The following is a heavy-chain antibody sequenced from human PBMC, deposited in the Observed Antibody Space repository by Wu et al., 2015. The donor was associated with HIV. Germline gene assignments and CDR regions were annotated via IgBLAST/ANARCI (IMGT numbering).Heavy chain of an antibody. D-gene: IGHD3-3*01. J-gene: IGHJ6*03. Sequence: QVQLVQSGAEVKKPGSSVKVSCKASGGTFSSYAISWVRQAPGQGLEWMGGIIPIFGTANYAQKFQGRVTITADESTSTAYMELSSLRSEDTAVYYCARVGGEGYYDFWSGHYLYMDVWGKRDHGHRLL. CDR3: ARVGGEGYYDFWSGHYLYMDV. CDR1: GGTFSSYA. CDR2: IIPIFGTA. V-gene: IGHV1-69*12.